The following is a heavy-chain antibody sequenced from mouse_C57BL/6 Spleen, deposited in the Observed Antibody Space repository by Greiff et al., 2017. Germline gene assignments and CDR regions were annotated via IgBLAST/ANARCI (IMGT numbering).Heavy chain of an antibody. D-gene: IGHD3-2*02. CDR3: TTVTAQAFAY. J-gene: IGHJ3*01. CDR2: IDPENGDT. Sequence: VQLQQSGAELVRPGASVKLSCTASGFNINDDYMHWVKQRPEQGLEWIGWIDPENGDTEYASKFQGKATITADTSSNTAYLQLSSLTSEDTAVYYCTTVTAQAFAYWGQGTLVTVAA. CDR1: GFNINDDY. V-gene: IGHV14-4*01.